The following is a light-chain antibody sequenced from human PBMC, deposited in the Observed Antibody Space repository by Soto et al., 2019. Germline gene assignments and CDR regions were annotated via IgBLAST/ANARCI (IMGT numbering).Light chain of an antibody. CDR2: DVS. J-gene: IGKJ3*01. Sequence: DIGLAQSPGTLSLSPGETATLSCKASQSVGHTYLAWYQQKPGQAPRIIIYDVSSRAAGIPDRFSGSGSGTDFTLTISRLEPEDFAVYYCQWYGTSFTFGPGTRVDVK. V-gene: IGKV3-20*01. CDR3: QWYGTSFT. CDR1: QSVGHTY.